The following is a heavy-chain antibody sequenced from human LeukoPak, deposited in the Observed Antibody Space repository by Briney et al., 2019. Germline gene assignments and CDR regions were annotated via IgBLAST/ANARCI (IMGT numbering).Heavy chain of an antibody. Sequence: GGSLRLSCAASGFTFDDYAMHWVRQAPGKGLEWVSGISWNSGSIGYADSVKGRFTISRDNVKNSLYLQMNSLRAEDMALYFCGKAGCSSTTCYINSWGQGTLVTVSS. D-gene: IGHD2-2*02. J-gene: IGHJ4*02. CDR2: ISWNSGSI. CDR3: GKAGCSSTTCYINS. CDR1: GFTFDDYA. V-gene: IGHV3-9*03.